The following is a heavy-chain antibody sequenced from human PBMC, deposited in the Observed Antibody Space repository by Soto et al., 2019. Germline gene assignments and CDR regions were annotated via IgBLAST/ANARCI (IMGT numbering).Heavy chain of an antibody. J-gene: IGHJ4*02. Sequence: QVQLVQSGAEVKKPGYSVKVSCKASGGTFSSYTISWVRQAPGQGLEWMGRIIPILGIANYAQKFQGRVTITADKSTSTAYMELSSLRSEDTAVYYCAREDYDSSGCYWGQGTLVTVSS. V-gene: IGHV1-69*08. CDR1: GGTFSSYT. CDR2: IIPILGIA. CDR3: AREDYDSSGCY. D-gene: IGHD3-22*01.